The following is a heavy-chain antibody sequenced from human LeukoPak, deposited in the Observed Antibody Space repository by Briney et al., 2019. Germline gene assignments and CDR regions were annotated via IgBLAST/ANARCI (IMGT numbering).Heavy chain of an antibody. CDR3: ATTNCSSTSCYDLGWFDP. CDR1: GYTFTSYG. CDR2: ISAHNGNT. D-gene: IGHD2-2*01. Sequence: ASVKVSCKASGYTFTSYGISWVRQAPGQGLEWMGWISAHNGNTNYAQELQGRVTMTTDTSTSTAYMELRSLRSDDTAVYYCATTNCSSTSCYDLGWFDPWGQGTLVTVSS. J-gene: IGHJ5*02. V-gene: IGHV1-18*01.